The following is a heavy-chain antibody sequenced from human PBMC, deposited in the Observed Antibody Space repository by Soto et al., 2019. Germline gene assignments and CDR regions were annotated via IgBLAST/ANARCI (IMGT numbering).Heavy chain of an antibody. CDR3: ARDKGRYDSGMDV. V-gene: IGHV4-59*01. Sequence: ETLSLTCTVCGGSISSYYWSWIRQPPGKGLEWIGYTFYSGSTKYTPSLKSRATVSVDRSKTHFSLNLSSVTAADSAVYYCARDKGRYDSGMDVWGQGTTVTVSS. D-gene: IGHD1-20*01. J-gene: IGHJ6*02. CDR1: GGSISSYY. CDR2: TFYSGST.